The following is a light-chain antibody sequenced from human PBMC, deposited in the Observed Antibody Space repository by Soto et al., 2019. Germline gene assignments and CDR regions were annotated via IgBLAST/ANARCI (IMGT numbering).Light chain of an antibody. V-gene: IGKV3-15*01. CDR1: QSVSSN. Sequence: EIVMTHSPATLSVSPGERATLSCRASQSVSSNLAWYQQKPGQAPRLLIYGASTRATGIPARFSGSGSGTEFTLTISRLQSEDFAVYYCQQYNNWPPYTFGQGTKLEIK. J-gene: IGKJ2*01. CDR2: GAS. CDR3: QQYNNWPPYT.